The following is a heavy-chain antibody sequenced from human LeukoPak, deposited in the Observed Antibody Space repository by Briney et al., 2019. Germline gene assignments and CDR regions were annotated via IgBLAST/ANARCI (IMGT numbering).Heavy chain of an antibody. CDR2: ISFDGSMN. Sequence: GSLRLSCAASGFTFTTYGMHWVRQAPGKGLEWVAFISFDGSMNFYADSVKGRFTISRDNSKNTLYLQMNSLRAEDTAVYYCAKAGAVVVVAAKYFDYWGQGTLVTVSS. CDR1: GFTFTTYG. J-gene: IGHJ4*02. D-gene: IGHD2-15*01. CDR3: AKAGAVVVVAAKYFDY. V-gene: IGHV3-30*18.